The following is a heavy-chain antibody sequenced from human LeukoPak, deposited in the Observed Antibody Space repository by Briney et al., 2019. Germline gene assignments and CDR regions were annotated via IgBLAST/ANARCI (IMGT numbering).Heavy chain of an antibody. J-gene: IGHJ5*02. CDR2: ISGSGGST. CDR3: AKTSGWVPLGSWFDP. V-gene: IGHV3-23*01. Sequence: GSLRLSCAASGFTFSSYAMSWVRQAPGKGLEWVSAISGSGGSTYYADSVKGRFTISRDNSKNTLYLQMNSLRAEDTAVYYCAKTSGWVPLGSWFDPWGQGTLVTVSS. D-gene: IGHD2-15*01. CDR1: GFTFSSYA.